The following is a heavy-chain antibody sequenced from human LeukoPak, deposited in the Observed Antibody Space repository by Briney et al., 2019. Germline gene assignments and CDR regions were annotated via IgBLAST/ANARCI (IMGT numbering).Heavy chain of an antibody. CDR3: ASGYCSSTSCYNIDY. J-gene: IGHJ4*02. CDR1: GFTFSSYA. V-gene: IGHV3-30-3*01. CDR2: ISYDGSNK. D-gene: IGHD2-2*02. Sequence: GGSLRLSCAASGFTFSSYAMHWVRQAPGKGLEWVAVISYDGSNKYYADSVKGRFTISRDNSKNTLYLQMNSLRAEDTAVCYCASGYCSSTSCYNIDYWGQGTLVTVSS.